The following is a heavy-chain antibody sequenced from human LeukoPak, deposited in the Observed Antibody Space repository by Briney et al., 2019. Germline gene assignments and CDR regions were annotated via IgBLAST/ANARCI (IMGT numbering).Heavy chain of an antibody. CDR2: ISWNSGSI. Sequence: GRSLRLSCAASGFTFDDYAMRCVRHAPGKGLEWVSGISWNSGSIGYAYSVKGRFTISTDNDKNFLYLQMNSLRAEDMALYYCAKGANTYCSSTSCLPHDLDSAFDYWGQGTLVTVSS. CDR3: AKGANTYCSSTSCLPHDLDSAFDY. V-gene: IGHV3-9*03. J-gene: IGHJ4*02. CDR1: GFTFDDYA. D-gene: IGHD2-2*01.